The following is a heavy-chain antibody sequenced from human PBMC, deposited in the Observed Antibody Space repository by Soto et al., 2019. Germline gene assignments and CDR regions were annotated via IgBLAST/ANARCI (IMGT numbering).Heavy chain of an antibody. Sequence: GGSLRLSCSASGFTFSNYAMHWVRQAPGRGLEYVSAIVRNGGSTYYADSVKGRFTISRDNSKNTLYLQMSSLRAEDTAVYYCVKEGYYYDSSGYYYGWFDPWGQGTLVTVSS. D-gene: IGHD3-22*01. J-gene: IGHJ5*02. CDR3: VKEGYYYDSSGYYYGWFDP. CDR2: IVRNGGST. V-gene: IGHV3-64D*06. CDR1: GFTFSNYA.